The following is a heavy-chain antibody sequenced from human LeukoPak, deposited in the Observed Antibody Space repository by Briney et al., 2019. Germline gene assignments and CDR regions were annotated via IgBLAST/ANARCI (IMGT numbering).Heavy chain of an antibody. CDR2: IKQDGSVK. CDR1: GFTFSNYW. CDR3: AREGNGDPLLDYYYGMDV. V-gene: IGHV3-7*03. D-gene: IGHD4-17*01. Sequence: GGSLRLSCEASGFTFSNYWMTWVRQAPGKGLEWVANIKQDGSVKYYVDSVKGRFTISRDNAKSSLYLQMNSLRAEDTAVYYCAREGNGDPLLDYYYGMDVWGQGTTVTVSS. J-gene: IGHJ6*02.